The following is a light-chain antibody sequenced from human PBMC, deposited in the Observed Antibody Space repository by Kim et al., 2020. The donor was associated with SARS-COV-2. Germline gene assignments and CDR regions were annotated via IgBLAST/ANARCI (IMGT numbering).Light chain of an antibody. CDR1: SLRTYY. J-gene: IGLJ2*01. Sequence: SSELTQDPAVSVALGQTVRITCQGDSLRTYYASWYQQKPGQAPILVIYGKNNRPSGIPDRFSGSSSGNTASLTVTGAQAVDEGDYYCNSRDNSGDHVVFG. CDR3: NSRDNSGDHVV. CDR2: GKN. V-gene: IGLV3-19*01.